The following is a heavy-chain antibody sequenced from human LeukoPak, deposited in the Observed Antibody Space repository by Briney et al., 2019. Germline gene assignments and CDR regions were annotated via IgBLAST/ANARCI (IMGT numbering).Heavy chain of an antibody. V-gene: IGHV4-59*11. D-gene: IGHD3-3*01. CDR2: IYYSGST. CDR1: GGSISSHY. CDR3: ARGASGYRAYFDY. Sequence: SETLSLTCTVSGGSISSHYWSWIRQPPGKGLEWIGYIYYSGSTNYNPSLKSRVTISVDTSKNQFSPKLSSVTAADTAVYYCARGASGYRAYFDYWGQGTLVTVSS. J-gene: IGHJ4*02.